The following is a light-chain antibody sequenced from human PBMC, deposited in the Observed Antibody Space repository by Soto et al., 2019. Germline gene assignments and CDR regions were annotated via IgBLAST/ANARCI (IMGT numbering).Light chain of an antibody. CDR3: QQRSNWPPFT. CDR1: QSVSSY. CDR2: DAS. Sequence: EIVLTQSPATLSLSPGERATLSCRASQSVSSYLAWYQQKPGQAPRLLIYDASHRATGIPARFSGSGSGTDFTLTSSSLEPEDFAVYDCQQRSNWPPFTFGPGTKVDIK. V-gene: IGKV3-11*01. J-gene: IGKJ3*01.